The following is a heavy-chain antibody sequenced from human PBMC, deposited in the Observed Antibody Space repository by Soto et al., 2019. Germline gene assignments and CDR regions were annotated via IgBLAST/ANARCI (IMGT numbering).Heavy chain of an antibody. CDR3: ALSRRSVNVPFDY. V-gene: IGHV1-2*02. D-gene: IGHD3-16*02. Sequence: QVQLVQSGAEVKKPGASVKVSCKASGYTFTGYYMHWVRQAPGRGLQWRGWINPNSGGTNYAQKFQGRVPRTRDTSIRTAYMELSSLRSDDTAVYCCALSRRSVNVPFDYWGQGTLVTVSS. CDR1: GYTFTGYY. J-gene: IGHJ4*02. CDR2: INPNSGGT.